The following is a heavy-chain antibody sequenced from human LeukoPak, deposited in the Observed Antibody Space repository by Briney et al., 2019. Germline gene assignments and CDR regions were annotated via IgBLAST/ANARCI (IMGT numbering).Heavy chain of an antibody. J-gene: IGHJ3*02. Sequence: GGSLRLSCAVSGFTFSGYVMSWARQAPGKELEWVSSISGSVGTTYYADSVKGRFTSSRDNSKNTLYLQMNSLRAEDTAVYYCVKGGTYDTFDIWGQGTMVTVSS. CDR3: VKGGTYDTFDI. CDR1: GFTFSGYV. D-gene: IGHD1-26*01. V-gene: IGHV3-23*01. CDR2: ISGSVGTT.